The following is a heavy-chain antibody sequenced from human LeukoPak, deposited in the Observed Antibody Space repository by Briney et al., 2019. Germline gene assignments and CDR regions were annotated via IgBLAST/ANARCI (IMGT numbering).Heavy chain of an antibody. CDR3: ATSIAAAGKRVYYYYYMDV. CDR1: GYTFTGYY. V-gene: IGHV1-2*02. Sequence: GASVKVSCKASGYTFTGYYMHWVRQAPGQGLEWMGWINPNSGGTNYAQKFQGRVTMTRDTSISTAYMELSRLRSDDTAVYYCATSIAAAGKRVYYYYYMDVWGKGTTVTVSS. CDR2: INPNSGGT. D-gene: IGHD6-13*01. J-gene: IGHJ6*03.